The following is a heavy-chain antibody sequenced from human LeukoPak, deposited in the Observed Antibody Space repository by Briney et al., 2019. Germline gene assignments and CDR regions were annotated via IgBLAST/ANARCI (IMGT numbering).Heavy chain of an antibody. CDR2: IRNKDNNYIT. V-gene: IGHV3-72*01. D-gene: IGHD5-12*01. CDR1: GFILSDHY. Sequence: GGSLRLSCAASGFILSDHYMDWVRQAPGKGLEWVGRIRNKDNNYITHYAASVTGRFTISRDDSRNSLFLQMISLRAEDTALYYCAKGDLNSGYDPFDYWGQGTLVTVSS. CDR3: AKGDLNSGYDPFDY. J-gene: IGHJ4*02.